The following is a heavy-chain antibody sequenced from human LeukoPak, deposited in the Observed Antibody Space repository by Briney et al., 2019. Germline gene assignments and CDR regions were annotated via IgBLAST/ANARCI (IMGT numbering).Heavy chain of an antibody. CDR2: IYYSGST. J-gene: IGHJ4*02. V-gene: IGHV4-39*07. Sequence: PSETLSLTCTVSGRSINSSSYYWGWIRQPPGKGLEWIGTIYYSGSTFYTPSLKSRVTISVDTSKNQFSLKLSSVTAADTAVYYCARDSTYGDYVLQYYFDFWGQGSLVTVSS. D-gene: IGHD4-17*01. CDR1: GRSINSSSYY. CDR3: ARDSTYGDYVLQYYFDF.